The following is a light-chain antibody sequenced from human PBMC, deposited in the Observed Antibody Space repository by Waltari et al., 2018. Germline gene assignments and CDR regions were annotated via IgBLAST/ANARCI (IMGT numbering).Light chain of an antibody. Sequence: DIVMTQSPDSLAVSLGARATINCTSSQSLLYKSNNKNYLAWYQQKPGQPPKLLIYWASTRESGVPDRFSGSGSGTDFTLTISSLQAEDVAVYYCQQYYSTPWTFGQGTKVEVK. CDR1: QSLLYKSNNKNY. CDR2: WAS. CDR3: QQYYSTPWT. J-gene: IGKJ1*01. V-gene: IGKV4-1*01.